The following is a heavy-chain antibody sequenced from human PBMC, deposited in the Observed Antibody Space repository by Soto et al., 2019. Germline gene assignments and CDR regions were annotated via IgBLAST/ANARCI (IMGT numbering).Heavy chain of an antibody. CDR2: ITGSGDST. J-gene: IGHJ4*02. D-gene: IGHD6-19*01. V-gene: IGHV3-23*01. Sequence: EVQLLESGGGLVQPGGSLRLSCAVSGFTFSSHAMSWVRQAPGKGLECVSSITGSGDSTYYADSVKGRFTISRDKSKSRLYLQMHSLRAEDTAVYYCAKDLQLSGWLSAQTFDYWGQGTQVTVSS. CDR1: GFTFSSHA. CDR3: AKDLQLSGWLSAQTFDY.